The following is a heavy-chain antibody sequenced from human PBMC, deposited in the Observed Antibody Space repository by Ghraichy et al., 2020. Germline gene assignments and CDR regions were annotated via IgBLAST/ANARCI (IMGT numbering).Heavy chain of an antibody. J-gene: IGHJ4*02. Sequence: SQTLSLTCTVSDGSVSSSYYYWGWIRQSPDKGLEWIGSIYYDGRATHNAALESRVTMSTDKSRNQFFLRLTSVTAADSAMYYCTRETGSTWSLDSWGQGTLVTVSS. CDR1: DGSVSSSYYY. CDR3: TRETGSTWSLDS. CDR2: IYYDGRA. D-gene: IGHD1-14*01. V-gene: IGHV4-39*02.